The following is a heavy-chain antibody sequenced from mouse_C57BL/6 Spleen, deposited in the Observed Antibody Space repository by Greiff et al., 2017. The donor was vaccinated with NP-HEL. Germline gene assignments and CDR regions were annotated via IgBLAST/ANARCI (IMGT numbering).Heavy chain of an antibody. D-gene: IGHD2-4*01. CDR2: ISDGGSYT. Sequence: EVRLVESGGGLVKPGGSLKLSCAASGFTFSSYAMSWVRQTPEKRLEWVATISDGGSYTYYPDNVKGRFTISRDNAKNNLYLQMSHLKSEDTAMYYCARDLGLREYYAMDYWGQGTSVTVSS. V-gene: IGHV5-4*01. CDR3: ARDLGLREYYAMDY. J-gene: IGHJ4*01. CDR1: GFTFSSYA.